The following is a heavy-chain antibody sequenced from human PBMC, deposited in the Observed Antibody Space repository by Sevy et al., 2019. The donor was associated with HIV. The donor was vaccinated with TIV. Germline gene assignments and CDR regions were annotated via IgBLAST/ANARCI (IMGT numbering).Heavy chain of an antibody. V-gene: IGHV3-48*03. D-gene: IGHD4-17*01. CDR1: GFSFSSYE. J-gene: IGHJ4*02. CDR3: AGDLPPSATTVAHFDC. Sequence: GGSLRLSCAASGFSFSSYEMNWVRQAPGKGLEWLSYISNSGSSVYYSYSVRGRFTISRDNARNSLYLQMNSLRAEDTAVYYCAGDLPPSATTVAHFDCWGQGTLVTVSS. CDR2: ISNSGSSV.